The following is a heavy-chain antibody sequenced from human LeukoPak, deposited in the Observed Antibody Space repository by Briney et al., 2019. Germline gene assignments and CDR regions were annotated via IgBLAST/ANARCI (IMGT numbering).Heavy chain of an antibody. CDR2: IIPILGIA. D-gene: IGHD3-10*01. CDR3: ARERSGDYYYGMDV. V-gene: IGHV1-69*04. J-gene: IGHJ6*02. Sequence: ASVEVSCKASGGTFSSYAISWVRQAPGQGLEWMGRIIPILGIANYAQKFQGRVTMTRDTSTSTVYMELSSLRSEDTAVYYCARERSGDYYYGMDVWGQGTTVTVSS. CDR1: GGTFSSYA.